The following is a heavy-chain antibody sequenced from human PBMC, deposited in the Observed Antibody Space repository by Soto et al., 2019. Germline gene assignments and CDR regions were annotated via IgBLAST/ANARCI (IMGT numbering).Heavy chain of an antibody. Sequence: SQTISLTCAISGDSVSSNSAAWNWIRQSPSRGLEWLGRTYYRSKWYNDYAVSVKSRITINPDTSKNQFSLQLNSVTPEDTAVYYCASGSTPAKKDDAFDIWGQGTMVTVSS. D-gene: IGHD2-2*01. CDR1: GDSVSSNSAA. CDR3: ASGSTPAKKDDAFDI. CDR2: TYYRSKWYN. V-gene: IGHV6-1*01. J-gene: IGHJ3*02.